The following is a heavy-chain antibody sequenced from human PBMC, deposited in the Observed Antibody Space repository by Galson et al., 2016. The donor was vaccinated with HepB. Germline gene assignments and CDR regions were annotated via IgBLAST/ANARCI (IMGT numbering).Heavy chain of an antibody. Sequence: SVKVSCKASGNTFVDYVVHWVRQARGQGLEWMGRIFPKTGGTVITEKFQGRVSMTWDASIRVAYLDMTSLSSGDTAFYYCASERYEERSIYKYFFGMIGWGQGTTVTVSS. V-gene: IGHV1-2*06. CDR2: IFPKTGGT. CDR1: GNTFVDYV. J-gene: IGHJ6*02. D-gene: IGHD3-10*01. CDR3: ASERYEERSIYKYFFGMIG.